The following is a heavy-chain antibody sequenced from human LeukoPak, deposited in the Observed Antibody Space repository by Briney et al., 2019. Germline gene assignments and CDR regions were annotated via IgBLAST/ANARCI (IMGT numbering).Heavy chain of an antibody. V-gene: IGHV4-38-2*02. Sequence: PSETLSLTCTVSGYSISSGYYWGWIRQPPGKGLEWIGEINHSGSTNYNPSLKSRVTMSVDTSKNQFSLKLSSVTAADTAVYYCAREVRLVTYGSGSYPSINYYYYMDVWGKGTTVTISS. CDR1: GYSISSGYY. D-gene: IGHD3-10*01. CDR3: AREVRLVTYGSGSYPSINYYYYMDV. J-gene: IGHJ6*03. CDR2: INHSGST.